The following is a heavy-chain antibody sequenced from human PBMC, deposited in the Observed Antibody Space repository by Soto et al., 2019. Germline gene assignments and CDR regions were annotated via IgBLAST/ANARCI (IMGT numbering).Heavy chain of an antibody. J-gene: IGHJ3*02. CDR2: IDYIGRA. D-gene: IGHD2-2*01. CDR1: GGSISSDNYF. V-gene: IGHV4-31*02. Sequence: SETLSLTCTVSGGSISSDNYFWSWIRQHPGKGLEWIGYIDYIGRAYYNPSLKSRVTTSVDTSKNQFSLRLSSVTVADTATYYCAREVKSPAASDAFDIWGQGKVVTVSS. CDR3: AREVKSPAASDAFDI.